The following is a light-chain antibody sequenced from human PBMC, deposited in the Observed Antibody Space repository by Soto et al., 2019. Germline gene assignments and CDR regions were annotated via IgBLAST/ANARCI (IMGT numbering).Light chain of an antibody. J-gene: IGLJ2*01. CDR2: DVS. CDR1: SSDVGGYNY. V-gene: IGLV2-11*01. Sequence: QSALTQPRSVSGSPGQSVTISCTGTSSDVGGYNYVSRYQHHPGKVPKLMIYDVSKRPSGVPDRFSGSKSGNTASLTISGLQAEDEADYYCCSYAGSYTLIFGGGTKLTVL. CDR3: CSYAGSYTLI.